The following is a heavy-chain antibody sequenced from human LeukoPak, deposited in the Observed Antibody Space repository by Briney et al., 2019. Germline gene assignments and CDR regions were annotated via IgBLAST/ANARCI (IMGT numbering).Heavy chain of an antibody. J-gene: IGHJ3*02. CDR3: ARGGGGSWDDAFDI. D-gene: IGHD2-15*01. V-gene: IGHV3-74*01. CDR1: GFTFSSYW. Sequence: GGSLRLSCAASGFTFSSYWMHWVRQAPGKGLVWVSRINSDGSSTSYADSVKGRFTISRDNAKNTLYLQMNSLRAEDTAVYYCARGGGGSWDDAFDIWGQGTLVTVSS. CDR2: INSDGSST.